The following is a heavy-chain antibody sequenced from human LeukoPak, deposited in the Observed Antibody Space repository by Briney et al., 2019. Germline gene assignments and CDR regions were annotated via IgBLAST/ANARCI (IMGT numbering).Heavy chain of an antibody. CDR3: AKGPVVRGVVVILKTREKGALDS. V-gene: IGHV3-30*04. Sequence: GGSLRLSCAASGFTFSSYAMHWVRQAPGKGLEWVAVISYDGSNKYYADSVKGRFTISGDNSKNTLYLQMNSLKSEDTAVYYCAKGPVVRGVVVILKTREKGALDSWGQGTLVTVSS. CDR2: ISYDGSNK. J-gene: IGHJ4*02. D-gene: IGHD3-10*01. CDR1: GFTFSSYA.